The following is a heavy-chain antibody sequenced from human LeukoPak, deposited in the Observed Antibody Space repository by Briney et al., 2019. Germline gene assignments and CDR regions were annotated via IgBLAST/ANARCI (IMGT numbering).Heavy chain of an antibody. CDR3: ARVTGYRIEDYFDY. V-gene: IGHV4-59*01. CDR2: IYYSGST. Sequence: SETLSLTCTVSGGSISSYYWSWIRQPPGKGLEWIGYIYYSGSTNYNPSLKSRVTISVETSKNEFSLKLRSVTAADTAVYYCARVTGYRIEDYFDYWGQGTLVSVSS. J-gene: IGHJ4*02. CDR1: GGSISSYY. D-gene: IGHD6-13*01.